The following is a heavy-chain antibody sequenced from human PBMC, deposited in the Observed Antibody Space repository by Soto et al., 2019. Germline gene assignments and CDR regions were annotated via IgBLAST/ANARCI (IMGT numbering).Heavy chain of an antibody. CDR1: GFTFSSYW. V-gene: IGHV3-7*01. CDR2: IKQDGSEK. CDR3: ARSCITMVRGATICFDY. Sequence: EVQLVESGGGLVQPGGSLRLSCAASGFTFSSYWMSWVRQAPGKGLEWVANIKQDGSEKYYVDSVKGRFTISRDNAKNSLYLQMNSLRAEDTAVSYCARSCITMVRGATICFDYWGQGTLVTVSS. D-gene: IGHD3-10*01. J-gene: IGHJ4*02.